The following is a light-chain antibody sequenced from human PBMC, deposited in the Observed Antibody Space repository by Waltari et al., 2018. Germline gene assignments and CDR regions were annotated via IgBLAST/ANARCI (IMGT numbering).Light chain of an antibody. CDR2: GAS. J-gene: IGKJ4*01. CDR1: QTISGSW. CDR3: QQYDGSSVT. V-gene: IGKV3-20*01. Sequence: EIALTPSPRTLSLSPGERATLSSRASQTISGSWLTWYQRKPGQAPRLLIYGASSRATGIPVRFSGSGSGTDFTLTISRLEPEDSAVYYCQQYDGSSVTFGGGTKVEVK.